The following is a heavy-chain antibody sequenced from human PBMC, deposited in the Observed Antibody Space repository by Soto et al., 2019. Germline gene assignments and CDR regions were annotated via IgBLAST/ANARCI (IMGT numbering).Heavy chain of an antibody. D-gene: IGHD6-6*01. CDR2: INGDGSST. CDR3: ARTIYSSSSGF. Sequence: GGSLRLSCVASGFTFSSYWMHWVRQAPGKGLVWVSRINGDGSSTSYADSVKGRFTISRDNAKNTLYLQMDSLRAEDTAVDYCARTIYSSSSGFWGQGTLVTVSS. CDR1: GFTFSSYW. J-gene: IGHJ4*02. V-gene: IGHV3-74*01.